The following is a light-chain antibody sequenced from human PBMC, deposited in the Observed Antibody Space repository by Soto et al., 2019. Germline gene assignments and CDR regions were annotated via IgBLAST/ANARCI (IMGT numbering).Light chain of an antibody. J-gene: IGKJ1*01. CDR2: GAS. CDR1: QSISDT. V-gene: IGKV3-15*01. CDR3: QQYGSSGT. Sequence: EIVMTQSPATLSVSPGGRATLSCRASQSISDTLACYQQKPGQAPRLLIHGASTRATGFPARFSGSGSGTDFTLTISRLEPEDFAVYYCQQYGSSGTFGQGTKVDNK.